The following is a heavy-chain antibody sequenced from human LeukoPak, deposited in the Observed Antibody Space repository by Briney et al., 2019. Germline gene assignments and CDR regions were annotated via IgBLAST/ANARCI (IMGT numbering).Heavy chain of an antibody. Sequence: SETLSLTCTVSGGSISSYYWSQIRQPPGKGLEWIGYIYYSGSANYNPSLKSRVTISVDTSKNQFSLKLSSVTAADAAVYYCARATIATILIDIWGQGTMVTVSS. J-gene: IGHJ3*02. D-gene: IGHD5-24*01. CDR3: ARATIATILIDI. V-gene: IGHV4-59*01. CDR1: GGSISSYY. CDR2: IYYSGSA.